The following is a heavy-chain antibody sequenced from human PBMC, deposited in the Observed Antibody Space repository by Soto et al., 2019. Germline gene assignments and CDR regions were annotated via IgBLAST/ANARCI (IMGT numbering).Heavy chain of an antibody. J-gene: IGHJ6*02. CDR1: GGSISSSSYY. V-gene: IGHV4-39*01. Sequence: SEALSGTCAVSGGSISSSSYYWGWIRQPPGKGLEWIGSIYYSGSTYYNPSLKSRVTISVDTSKNQFSLKLSSVTAADTAVYYCAGYVVDTAMGGDYGGYDYECYYYYGMDVWGQGTTVTVSS. D-gene: IGHD5-18*01. CDR2: IYYSGST. CDR3: AGYVVDTAMGGDYGGYDYECYYYYGMDV.